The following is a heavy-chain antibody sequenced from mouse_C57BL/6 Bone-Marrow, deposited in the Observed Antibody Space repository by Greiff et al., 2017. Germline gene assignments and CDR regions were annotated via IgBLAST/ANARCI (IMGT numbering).Heavy chain of an antibody. CDR1: GYTFTNYW. CDR2: MHPNGGSP. CDR3: ARSYDYEDYTMDY. V-gene: IGHV1-64*01. J-gene: IGHJ4*01. D-gene: IGHD2-4*01. Sequence: QVQLQQPGAELVKPGASVKLSCKASGYTFTNYWMHWVKQRPGQGLEWIGMMHPNGGSPDYNEQFKSEATLSVDTSSRTAYMELSSLTSEDSAVYYCARSYDYEDYTMDYWGQGTSVTVSS.